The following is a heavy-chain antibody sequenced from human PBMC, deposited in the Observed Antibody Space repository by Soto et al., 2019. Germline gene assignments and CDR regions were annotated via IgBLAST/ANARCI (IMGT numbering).Heavy chain of an antibody. V-gene: IGHV1-24*01. CDR2: FDPEDGET. CDR1: GYTLTELS. Sequence: GASVKVSCKVSGYTLTELSMHWVRQAPGKGLEWMGSFDPEDGETIYAQKFQGRVTMTEDTSTDTAYMELSSLRSEDTAVYYCATPLYYYDSSGYSYPDCWGQGTLVTVSS. J-gene: IGHJ4*02. CDR3: ATPLYYYDSSGYSYPDC. D-gene: IGHD3-22*01.